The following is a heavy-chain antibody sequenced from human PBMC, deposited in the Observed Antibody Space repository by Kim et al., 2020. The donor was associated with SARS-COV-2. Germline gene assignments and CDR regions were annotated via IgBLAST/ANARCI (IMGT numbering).Heavy chain of an antibody. CDR2: IYYSGST. J-gene: IGHJ3*02. V-gene: IGHV4-31*03. CDR3: ARVPDEAIFGVVSYSDAFDI. D-gene: IGHD3-3*01. CDR1: GGSISSGGYY. Sequence: SETLSLTCTVSGGSISSGGYYWSWIRQHPGKGLEWIGYIYYSGSTYYNPSLKSRVTISVDTSKNQFSLKLSSVTAADTAVYYCARVPDEAIFGVVSYSDAFDIWGQGTMVTVSS.